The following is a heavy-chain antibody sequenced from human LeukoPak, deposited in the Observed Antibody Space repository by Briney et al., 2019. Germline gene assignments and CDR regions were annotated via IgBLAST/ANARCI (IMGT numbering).Heavy chain of an antibody. CDR2: IRYDGSNK. Sequence: PGGSLRLSCAASGFTFSSYGMHWVRQAPGKGLEWVAFIRYDGSNKYYADSVKGRFTISRDNSKNTLYLQMNSLRAEDTAVYYCARWQQLMHYFDYWGQGTLVTVSS. CDR3: ARWQQLMHYFDY. V-gene: IGHV3-30*02. CDR1: GFTFSSYG. D-gene: IGHD6-13*01. J-gene: IGHJ4*02.